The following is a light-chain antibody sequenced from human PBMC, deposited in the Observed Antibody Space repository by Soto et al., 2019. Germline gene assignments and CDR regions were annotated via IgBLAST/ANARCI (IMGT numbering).Light chain of an antibody. J-gene: IGKJ5*01. CDR2: GAS. Sequence: EIVLTQSPGTLSLSPVERATLSCRASQSVSSSYLAWYQQKPGQAPRLLIYGASSRATGIPDRFSGSGSGTDFTLTISRLEPEDFAVYYCQQYGSSLITFGQGHDWRL. CDR1: QSVSSSY. CDR3: QQYGSSLIT. V-gene: IGKV3-20*01.